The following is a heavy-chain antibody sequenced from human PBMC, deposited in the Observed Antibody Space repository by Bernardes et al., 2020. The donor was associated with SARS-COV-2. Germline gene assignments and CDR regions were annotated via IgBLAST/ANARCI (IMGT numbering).Heavy chain of an antibody. D-gene: IGHD2-21*01. CDR1: GFTFRNFW. CDR2: LNEDGSLT. V-gene: IGHV3-74*01. Sequence: GGSLRLSCVGSGFTFRNFWMHWVRQAPAKGLVWVSRLNEDGSLTNYADSVKGRFTVSRDNTKNTLYLHMNNLRAEDTALYYCARGLCGVEDFWGQGTLVTVSS. CDR3: ARGLCGVEDF. J-gene: IGHJ4*02.